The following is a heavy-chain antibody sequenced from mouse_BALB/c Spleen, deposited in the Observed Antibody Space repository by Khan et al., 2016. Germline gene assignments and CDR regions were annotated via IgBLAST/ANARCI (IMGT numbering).Heavy chain of an antibody. CDR1: GDSITSGH. J-gene: IGHJ3*01. V-gene: IGHV3-8*02. CDR2: ISHSGDS. Sequence: EVQLQESGPSLAKPSQTLSLTCSVTGDSITSGHWNWIRKFPGNKFDFMGYISHSGDSYYNPSLKSRISITRDTSKNQYYLQLNSVTTEDTASYNCANWDYYGYAFAYWGQGTLVTVSA. D-gene: IGHD1-2*01. CDR3: ANWDYYGYAFAY.